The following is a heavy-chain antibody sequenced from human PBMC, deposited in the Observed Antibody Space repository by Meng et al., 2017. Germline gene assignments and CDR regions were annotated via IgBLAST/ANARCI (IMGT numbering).Heavy chain of an antibody. J-gene: IGHJ4*02. CDR2: INPNGGGT. Sequence: QLVQSGAEVKKPGASVKVPCKASGYTFTGYYMHWVRQAPGQGLEWMGRINPNGGGTNYAQKFQGRVTMTRDTSISTAYMELSRLISDDTAVYYCARDSATGDFWGQGTLVTVSS. V-gene: IGHV1-2*06. CDR1: GYTFTGYY. CDR3: ARDSATGDF. D-gene: IGHD5-12*01.